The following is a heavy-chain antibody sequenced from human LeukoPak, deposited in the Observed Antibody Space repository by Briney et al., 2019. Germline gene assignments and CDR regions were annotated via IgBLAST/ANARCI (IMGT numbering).Heavy chain of an antibody. D-gene: IGHD2-21*01. CDR1: GYTFTGAY. J-gene: IGHJ4*02. CDR3: ARGLFNSGYDF. CDR2: INPNSGGT. Sequence: ASVKVSCKASGYTFTGAYMHWVRQAPGQGLEWMGWINPNSGGTQFTQKFQGRVTMTRDTSISTAYMELDRLRSDDTAVYYCARGLFNSGYDFWGQGTLVTVSS. V-gene: IGHV1-2*02.